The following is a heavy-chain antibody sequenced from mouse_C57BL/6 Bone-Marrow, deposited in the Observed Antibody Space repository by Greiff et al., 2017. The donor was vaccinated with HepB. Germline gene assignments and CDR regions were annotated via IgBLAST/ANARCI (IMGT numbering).Heavy chain of an antibody. D-gene: IGHD2-3*01. CDR3: ARDRGLLPYAMDY. J-gene: IGHJ4*01. V-gene: IGHV5-4*01. Sequence: EVKLMESGGGLVKPGGSLKLSCAASGFTFSSYAMSWVRQTPEKRLEWVATISDCGSYTYYPDNVKGRFTISRDNAKNNLYLQMSHLKSEDTAMYYCARDRGLLPYAMDYWGQGTSVTVSS. CDR1: GFTFSSYA. CDR2: ISDCGSYT.